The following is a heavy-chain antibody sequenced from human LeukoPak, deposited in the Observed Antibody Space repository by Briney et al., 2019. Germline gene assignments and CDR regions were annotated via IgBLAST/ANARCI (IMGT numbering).Heavy chain of an antibody. CDR2: IYTSGST. CDR1: GGSISSYY. J-gene: IGHJ6*03. D-gene: IGHD6-6*01. V-gene: IGHV4-4*07. Sequence: SETLSLTCTVSGGSISSYYWSWIRQPAGKGLEWIGRIYTSGSTNYNPSLKSRVTMSVDTSKNQFSLKLSSVTAADTAVYYCARYSSSSVYYYYYMDVWGKGTTVTVSS. CDR3: ARYSSSSVYYYYYMDV.